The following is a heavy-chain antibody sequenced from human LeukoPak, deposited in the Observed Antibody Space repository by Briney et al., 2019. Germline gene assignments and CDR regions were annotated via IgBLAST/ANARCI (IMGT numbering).Heavy chain of an antibody. Sequence: PGGSLTLSCAASGFTFTNAWTSWVRQAPGRGLEWVGLVKSESDGGTAVYAAPVKGRFTISRDDSKNTLYLQMNSLKTEDTAVYYCATGYGSGNACDYWGQGTLVTVSS. D-gene: IGHD3-10*01. V-gene: IGHV3-15*01. CDR3: ATGYGSGNACDY. J-gene: IGHJ4*02. CDR2: VKSESDGGTA. CDR1: GFTFTNAW.